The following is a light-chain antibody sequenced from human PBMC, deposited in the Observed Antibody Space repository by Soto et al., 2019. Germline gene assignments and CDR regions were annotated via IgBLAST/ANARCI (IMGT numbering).Light chain of an antibody. Sequence: DIHLTQSPSFLSASVGDRITITCRAIQGLNSHLAWYQQKPGKAPKLLIYAASTLQSGVPSRFSGSRSGTEFTLTISSLQPEDFATYYCQQLNSYPLTFGGGTKVEIK. CDR1: QGLNSH. CDR3: QQLNSYPLT. CDR2: AAS. V-gene: IGKV1-9*01. J-gene: IGKJ4*01.